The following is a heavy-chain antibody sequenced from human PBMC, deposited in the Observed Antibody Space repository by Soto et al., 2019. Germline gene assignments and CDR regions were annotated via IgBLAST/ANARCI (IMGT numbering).Heavy chain of an antibody. J-gene: IGHJ4*02. V-gene: IGHV1-18*04. D-gene: IGHD5-12*01. CDR1: GYTFMSYS. CDR3: ARSRGYSYGYGDY. CDR2: ISTYNGNT. Sequence: QIQLVQSGGEVKKPGASVKVSCKASGYTFMSYSIAWVRQAPGQGLEWLGWISTYNGNTNYAQKVQGRVTLTTDTSTSTAYMELQSLRSDDTAVYYCARSRGYSYGYGDYWGQGTLVTVSS.